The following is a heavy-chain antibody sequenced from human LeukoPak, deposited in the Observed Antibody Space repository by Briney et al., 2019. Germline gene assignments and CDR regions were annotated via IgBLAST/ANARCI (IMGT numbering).Heavy chain of an antibody. J-gene: IGHJ6*03. D-gene: IGHD5-24*01. CDR1: GDSVSSNSAA. Sequence: SQTLSLTCAISGDSVSSNSAAWNWIRQSPSRGLEWLGRTHYRSKWYNDYAVSVKSRITINPDTSKNQFSLQLNSVTPEDTAVYYCARSDGYPTEVHYYMDVWGKGTTVTVSS. CDR3: ARSDGYPTEVHYYMDV. CDR2: THYRSKWYN. V-gene: IGHV6-1*01.